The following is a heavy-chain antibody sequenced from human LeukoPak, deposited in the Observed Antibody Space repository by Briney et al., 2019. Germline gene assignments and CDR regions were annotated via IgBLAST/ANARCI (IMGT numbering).Heavy chain of an antibody. CDR1: GFTVSSNY. CDR2: IYRGGRT. V-gene: IGHV3-66*02. Sequence: QPGGSLRLSCAASGFTVSSNYRSWVRQAPGKGLEGVSVIYRGGRTYYADSVKGRFTISRDNSKNTLYLQMNSLRAEDTAVYYCARGSPYCSGGSCGSPSYYYYYGMDVWGQGTTVTVSS. J-gene: IGHJ6*02. D-gene: IGHD2-15*01. CDR3: ARGSPYCSGGSCGSPSYYYYYGMDV.